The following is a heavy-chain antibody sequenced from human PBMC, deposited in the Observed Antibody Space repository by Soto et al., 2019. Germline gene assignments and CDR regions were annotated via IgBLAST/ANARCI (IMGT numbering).Heavy chain of an antibody. D-gene: IGHD5-12*01. V-gene: IGHV3-21*01. J-gene: IGHJ4*02. Sequence: EVQLVESGGGLVKPGGSLRLSCAASGFTFSSYSMNWVRQAPGKGLEWVSSISSSSSYIYYADSVKGRFTISRDNAKNSLYRQMNSLRAEDTAVYYCARGDSGYDSEGYWGQGTLVTVSS. CDR3: ARGDSGYDSEGY. CDR2: ISSSSSYI. CDR1: GFTFSSYS.